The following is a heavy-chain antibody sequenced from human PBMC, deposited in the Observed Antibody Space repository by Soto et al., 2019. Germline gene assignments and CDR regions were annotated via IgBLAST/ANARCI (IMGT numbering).Heavy chain of an antibody. CDR3: ATDSNYDVSNSF. Sequence: SVKVSCRASGGTLNNYAINWVRQAPGQGLEWMGGILPVSAPPDYAQKFQGRVSITADHSTSTVYMELSRLKSDDTAVYFCATDSNYDVSNSFWGQGTLVTVSS. J-gene: IGHJ4*02. CDR1: GGTLNNYA. V-gene: IGHV1-69*13. CDR2: ILPVSAPP. D-gene: IGHD3-3*01.